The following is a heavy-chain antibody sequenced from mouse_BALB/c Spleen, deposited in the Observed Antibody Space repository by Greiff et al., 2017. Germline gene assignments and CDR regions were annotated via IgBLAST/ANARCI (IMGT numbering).Heavy chain of an antibody. J-gene: IGHJ3*01. CDR1: GFDFSRYW. D-gene: IGHD2-4*01. Sequence: EVKLQESGGGLVQPGGSLKLSCAASGFDFSRYWMSWVRQAPGKGLEWIGEINPDSSTINYTPSLKDKFIISRDNAKNTLYLQMSKVRSEDTALYYCARPLYYDYDAWFAYWGQGTLVTVSA. CDR2: INPDSSTI. CDR3: ARPLYYDYDAWFAY. V-gene: IGHV4-1*02.